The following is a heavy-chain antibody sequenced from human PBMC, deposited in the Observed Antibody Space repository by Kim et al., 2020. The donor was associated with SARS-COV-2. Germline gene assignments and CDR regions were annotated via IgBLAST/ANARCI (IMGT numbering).Heavy chain of an antibody. Sequence: GGSLRLSCSASGFTFSSYAMHWVRQAPGKGLEYVSAISSNGGSTYYADSVKGRFTISRVNSKNTLYLQMSSLGAEDTAVYYCVKPPYCSSTSCWGYWGQGTLVTVSS. CDR2: ISSNGGST. V-gene: IGHV3-64D*06. J-gene: IGHJ4*02. CDR1: GFTFSSYA. D-gene: IGHD2-2*01. CDR3: VKPPYCSSTSCWGY.